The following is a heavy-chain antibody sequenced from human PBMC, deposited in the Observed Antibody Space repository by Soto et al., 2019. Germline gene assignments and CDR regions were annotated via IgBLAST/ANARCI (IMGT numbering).Heavy chain of an antibody. V-gene: IGHV3-49*03. Sequence: GGSLRLSCTASGFTFGDYAMSWFRQAPGKGLEWVGFIRSKAYGGTTEYAASGKGRFTISRDDSKSIAYLQMNSLKTEDTAVYYCTRGVGQFYYYYYMDVWGKGTTVTVSS. D-gene: IGHD1-26*01. J-gene: IGHJ6*03. CDR3: TRGVGQFYYYYYMDV. CDR2: IRSKAYGGTT. CDR1: GFTFGDYA.